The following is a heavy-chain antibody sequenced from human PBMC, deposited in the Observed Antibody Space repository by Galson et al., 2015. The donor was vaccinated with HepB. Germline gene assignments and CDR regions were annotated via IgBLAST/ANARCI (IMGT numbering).Heavy chain of an antibody. V-gene: IGHV3-74*01. CDR2: INSDGSST. CDR3: ASGFNGDKAQRGYYYYYGMDV. CDR1: GFTFSSYW. Sequence: SLRLSCAASGFTFSSYWMHWFRQAPGKGLVWVSRINSDGSSTSYADSVKGRFTISRDNAKNTLYLQMNSLRAEDTSVYYCASGFNGDKAQRGYYYYYGMDVWGQGTTVTVSS. J-gene: IGHJ6*02. D-gene: IGHD4-17*01.